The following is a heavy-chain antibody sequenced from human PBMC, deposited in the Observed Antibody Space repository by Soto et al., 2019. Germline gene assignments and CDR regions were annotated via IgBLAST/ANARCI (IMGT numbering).Heavy chain of an antibody. V-gene: IGHV6-1*01. Sequence: SQTLSLTCAISGDSVSSNTAAWNWIRSSPSRGLEWLGRTYYRSNWRHDYAVSVKSRITVNPDTSKNHFSLQLSSVTPDDTAVYYCARGVAGSGFDLWGQGALVTVSS. D-gene: IGHD6-19*01. CDR2: TYYRSNWRH. CDR1: GDSVSSNTAA. CDR3: ARGVAGSGFDL. J-gene: IGHJ4*02.